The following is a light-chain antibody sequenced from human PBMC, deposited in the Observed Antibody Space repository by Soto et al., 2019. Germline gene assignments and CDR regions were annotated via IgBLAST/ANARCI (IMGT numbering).Light chain of an antibody. CDR3: HQYGSSHS. V-gene: IGKV3-20*01. Sequence: EVVLTQSPGALSLSPGERATLSCRASQSVINYLGWYQQKPGQAPRLLIYGVSSRATGIPDRFSGSGSGTDFTLTISRLEPEDFAVYYCHQYGSSHSFGQGTKVDNK. CDR2: GVS. J-gene: IGKJ2*03. CDR1: QSVINY.